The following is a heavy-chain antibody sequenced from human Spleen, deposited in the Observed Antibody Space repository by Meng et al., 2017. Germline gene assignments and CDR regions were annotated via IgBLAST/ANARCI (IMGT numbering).Heavy chain of an antibody. V-gene: IGHV3-23*01. Sequence: GESLKISCAASGFTFSNAWMSWVRQTPGKGLEWVVLINASGGSTYSADSVKGRFTVSRDYTRNTLFLQMNNLRVEDTAIYYCAKAHGSDYTPFGDWGQGTLVTVSS. CDR1: GFTFSNAW. CDR3: AKAHGSDYTPFGD. J-gene: IGHJ4*02. D-gene: IGHD4-11*01. CDR2: INASGGST.